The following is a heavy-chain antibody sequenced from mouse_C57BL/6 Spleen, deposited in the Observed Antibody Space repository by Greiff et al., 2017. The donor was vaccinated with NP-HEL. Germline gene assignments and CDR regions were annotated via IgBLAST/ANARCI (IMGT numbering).Heavy chain of an antibody. D-gene: IGHD2-4*01. V-gene: IGHV1-76*01. CDR2: IYPGSGNT. CDR1: GYTFTDYY. J-gene: IGHJ2*01. Sequence: VQLQQSGAELVRPGASVKLSCKASGYTFTDYYINWVKQRPGQGLEWIARIYPGSGNTYYNEKFKGKATLTAEKSSSTAYMQLSSLTSEDSAVYFCARSYYDYEGYFDYWGQGTTLTVSS. CDR3: ARSYYDYEGYFDY.